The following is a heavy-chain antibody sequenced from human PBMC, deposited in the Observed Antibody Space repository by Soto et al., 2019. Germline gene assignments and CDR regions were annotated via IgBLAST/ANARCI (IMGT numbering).Heavy chain of an antibody. Sequence: EVQLLESGGGLVQPGGSLRLSCAASGFSFSNYVMSWVRQAPGKGLEWVSTVTGSGESTYYADSVKGRFSISRDNSKSTLYLQMNSLRAGDTALYYCARTPGGYQLSWGYWGQGTLVTVSS. V-gene: IGHV3-23*01. CDR3: ARTPGGYQLSWGY. D-gene: IGHD6-13*01. CDR2: VTGSGEST. CDR1: GFSFSNYV. J-gene: IGHJ4*02.